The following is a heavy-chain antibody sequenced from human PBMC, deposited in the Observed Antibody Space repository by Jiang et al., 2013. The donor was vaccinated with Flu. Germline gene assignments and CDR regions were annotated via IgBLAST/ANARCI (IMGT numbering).Heavy chain of an antibody. CDR2: VSGSGDTT. CDR1: GFRFSIYD. J-gene: IGHJ4*02. V-gene: IGHV3-23*01. CDR3: AKDQLGSRGTFDN. D-gene: IGHD1-1*01. Sequence: QLLESGGGLVQPGGSVRLLCEASGFRFSIYDINWVRQAPGKGLDWVSVVSGSGDTTYYADSVKGRFNISRDNSKNTVSLQMNSLRVEDTGVYYCAKDQLGSRGTFDNWGQGTLVTVSS.